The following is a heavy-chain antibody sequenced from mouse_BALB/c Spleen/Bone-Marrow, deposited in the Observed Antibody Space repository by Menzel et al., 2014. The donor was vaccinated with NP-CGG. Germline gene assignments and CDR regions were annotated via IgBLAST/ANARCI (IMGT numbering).Heavy chain of an antibody. CDR1: GFTFSDYY. J-gene: IGHJ4*01. CDR3: ARQLAYAMDY. CDR2: ITKGGGST. Sequence: DVKLVESGGGLVQPGGSLKLSCATSGFTFSDYYMYWVRQTPEKRLEWVAYITKGGGSTYYPDIVKSRFTISRDNAKNTLYLQMSRLKSEDTAMYYCARQLAYAMDYWGQGTSVTVSS. V-gene: IGHV5-12*02. D-gene: IGHD4-1*01.